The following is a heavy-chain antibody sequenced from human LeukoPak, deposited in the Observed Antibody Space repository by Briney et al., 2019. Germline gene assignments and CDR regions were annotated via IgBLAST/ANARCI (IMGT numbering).Heavy chain of an antibody. V-gene: IGHV3-11*01. D-gene: IGHD1-26*01. Sequence: PGGSLRLSCAASGFTFSDYYMSWIRQAPGKGLEWVSYISSTGSIIHYADSVKGRFTISRDNAKNSLYLQMSSLRGDDTAVYYCAKDVGKWESLHFFDYWGQGTLVTVSS. J-gene: IGHJ4*02. CDR3: AKDVGKWESLHFFDY. CDR2: ISSTGSII. CDR1: GFTFSDYY.